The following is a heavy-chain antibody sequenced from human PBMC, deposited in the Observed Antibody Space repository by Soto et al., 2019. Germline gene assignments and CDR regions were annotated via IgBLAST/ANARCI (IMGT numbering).Heavy chain of an antibody. Sequence: ASVKVSFKASGYTFTSYGISWVRQAPGQGLEWMGWISAYNGNTNYAQKLQGRVTMTTDTSTSTAYMELRSLRSDDTAVYYCARESGGYDTNWFDPWGQGTLVTVSS. CDR3: ARESGGYDTNWFDP. J-gene: IGHJ5*02. CDR1: GYTFTSYG. CDR2: ISAYNGNT. D-gene: IGHD5-12*01. V-gene: IGHV1-18*01.